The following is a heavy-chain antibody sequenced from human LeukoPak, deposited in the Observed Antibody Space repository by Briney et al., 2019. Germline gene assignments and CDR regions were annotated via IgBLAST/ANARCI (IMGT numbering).Heavy chain of an antibody. J-gene: IGHJ4*02. CDR3: ARGPNYGSRSDYFDY. CDR2: MKEDGSEK. CDR1: GFTFSDYW. D-gene: IGHD3-10*01. Sequence: GGSLRLSCAASGFTFSDYWMNGVRQAPGKGLEWGANMKEDGSEKYCVDCVKGRFTISRDNAKNSLYLQMNSLRVEDTAVYYCARGPNYGSRSDYFDYWGQGTLVAVSS. V-gene: IGHV3-7*03.